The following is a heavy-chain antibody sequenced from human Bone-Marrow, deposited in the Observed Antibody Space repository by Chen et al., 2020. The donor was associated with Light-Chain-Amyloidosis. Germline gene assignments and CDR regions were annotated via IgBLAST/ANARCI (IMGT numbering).Heavy chain of an antibody. V-gene: IGHV3-74*01. J-gene: IGHJ4*02. Sequence: EVQVVESGGGVVPPGGSQRLSCVASGFSFRTYWMHWVRQVPGKGLGWVARIARGGSSPSYAGSVKGRFTISRDNAKNTLSLQMNSLRAEDTGLYYCAREGSVGRLDYWGPGTPVTVSA. CDR1: GFSFRTYW. CDR2: IARGGSSP. D-gene: IGHD3-10*01. CDR3: AREGSVGRLDY.